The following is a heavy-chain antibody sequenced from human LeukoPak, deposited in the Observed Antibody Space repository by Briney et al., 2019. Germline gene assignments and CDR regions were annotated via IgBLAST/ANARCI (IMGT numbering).Heavy chain of an antibody. CDR3: ARALPAPPYYYDSSGYAFDI. V-gene: IGHV4-30-2*05. CDR1: GGSISSGGYS. J-gene: IGHJ3*02. CDR2: IYYSGST. D-gene: IGHD3-22*01. Sequence: SQTLSLTCAVSGGSISSGGYSWSWLRQPPGKGLEWIGYIYYSGSTYYNPSLKSRVTISVDTSKNQFSLKLSSVTAADTAVYYCARALPAPPYYYDSSGYAFDIWGQGTMVTVSS.